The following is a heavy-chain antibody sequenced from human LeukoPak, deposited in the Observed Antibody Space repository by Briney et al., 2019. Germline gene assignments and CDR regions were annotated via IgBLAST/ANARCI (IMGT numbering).Heavy chain of an antibody. CDR3: ARVMVVARGLWFDP. Sequence: SQTLSLTCTVSGGSISSGSYYWSWIRQPAGKGLEWIGRIYTSGSTNYNPSLKSRVTISVDTSKNQFSLKLSSVTAADTAVYYCARVMVVARGLWFDPWGQGTPVTVSS. CDR2: IYTSGST. D-gene: IGHD2-15*01. V-gene: IGHV4-61*02. J-gene: IGHJ5*02. CDR1: GGSISSGSYY.